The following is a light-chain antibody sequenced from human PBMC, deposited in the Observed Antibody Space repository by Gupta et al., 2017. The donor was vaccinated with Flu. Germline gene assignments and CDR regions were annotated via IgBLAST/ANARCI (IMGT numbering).Light chain of an antibody. CDR2: EVS. Sequence: QSALTQPASVSGSPGQSITISCTGTSSDVGTYNYVYWYQQPPGKAPKLMIYEVSNRPSGVSNRFSGSKSGNTASLTISGLQAEDEADYYCSSYTSSTNIEVFGGGTKLTVL. CDR3: SSYTSSTNIEV. J-gene: IGLJ3*02. V-gene: IGLV2-14*01. CDR1: SSDVGTYNY.